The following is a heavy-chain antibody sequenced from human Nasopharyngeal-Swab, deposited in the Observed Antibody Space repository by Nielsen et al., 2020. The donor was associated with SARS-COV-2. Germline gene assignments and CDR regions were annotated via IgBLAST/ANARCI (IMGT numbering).Heavy chain of an antibody. Sequence: SVKVSCKASGGTFSSYAISWVRQAPGQGLEWMGGIIPIFGTANCAQKFQGRVTITADESTSTAYMELSSLRSEDTAVYYCARDAKAAADYFDYWGQGTLVTVSS. CDR2: IIPIFGTA. CDR3: ARDAKAAADYFDY. CDR1: GGTFSSYA. J-gene: IGHJ4*02. V-gene: IGHV1-69*13. D-gene: IGHD6-13*01.